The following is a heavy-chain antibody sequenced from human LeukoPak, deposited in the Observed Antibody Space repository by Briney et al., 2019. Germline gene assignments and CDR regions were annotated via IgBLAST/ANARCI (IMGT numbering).Heavy chain of an antibody. Sequence: AETLSLTCTVSGGSISSYYWSWIRQPAGKGLEWIGRIYISGSTNYNPSFKSRVTMSVDTSKNQFSLKLSSVTAADTAVYYCARDGVVRVDYWGQGTLVTVSS. D-gene: IGHD4-23*01. CDR1: GGSISSYY. V-gene: IGHV4-4*07. CDR3: ARDGVVRVDY. J-gene: IGHJ4*02. CDR2: IYISGST.